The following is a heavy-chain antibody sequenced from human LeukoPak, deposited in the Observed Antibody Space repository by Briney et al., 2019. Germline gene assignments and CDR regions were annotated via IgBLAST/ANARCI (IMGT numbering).Heavy chain of an antibody. D-gene: IGHD3-10*01. Sequence: GGSLRLSCAASGFTFSDYNMTWVRQAPGKGLEWVSSISTASSYIYYADSMKGRFTISRDNAKNSLYLQMNSLRAEDTAVYYCARVFGWYMDVWGKGTTVTVSS. CDR3: ARVFGWYMDV. CDR2: ISTASSYI. V-gene: IGHV3-21*01. J-gene: IGHJ6*03. CDR1: GFTFSDYN.